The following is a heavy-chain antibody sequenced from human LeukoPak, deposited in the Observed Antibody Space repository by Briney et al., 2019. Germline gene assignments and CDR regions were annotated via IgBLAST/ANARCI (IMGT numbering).Heavy chain of an antibody. CDR2: IIPIFGTA. CDR3: ARDQQQPDY. V-gene: IGHV1-69*05. CDR1: GGTFSSYA. Sequence: SVNVSCKASGGTFSSYAISWVRQAPGQGLEWMGGIIPIFGTANYAQKFQGRVTMTTDTSTSTAYMELRSLRSNDTAVYYCARDQQQPDYWGQGTLVTVSS. D-gene: IGHD6-13*01. J-gene: IGHJ4*02.